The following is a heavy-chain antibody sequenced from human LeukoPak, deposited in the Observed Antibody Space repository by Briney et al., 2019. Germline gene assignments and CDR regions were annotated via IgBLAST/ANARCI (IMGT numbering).Heavy chain of an antibody. J-gene: IGHJ6*03. CDR3: AREGLVVYYLGV. CDR1: GFNFNDYT. Sequence: GGSLRLSCEASGFNFNDYTMNWVRQAPGKGLEWVSSISSISSYIYYADSVKGRFTISRDNAKKSLYLQMNSLRVEDMGVYYCAREGLVVYYLGVWGRGPRVTVSS. CDR2: ISSISSYI. D-gene: IGHD2-15*01. V-gene: IGHV3-21*01.